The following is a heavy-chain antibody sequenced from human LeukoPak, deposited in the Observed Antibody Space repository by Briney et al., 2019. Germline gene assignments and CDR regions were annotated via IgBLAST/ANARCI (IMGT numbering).Heavy chain of an antibody. CDR3: ASTTKLGYSGYDPLRY. D-gene: IGHD5-12*01. CDR2: INPNSGGT. Sequence: ASVKVSCKASGYTFTGYYMHWVRQAPGQGLEWMGWINPNSGGTNYAQKFQGRVTMTRDTSISTAYMELSRQRSDDTAVYYCASTTKLGYSGYDPLRYWGQGTLVTVSS. CDR1: GYTFTGYY. J-gene: IGHJ4*02. V-gene: IGHV1-2*02.